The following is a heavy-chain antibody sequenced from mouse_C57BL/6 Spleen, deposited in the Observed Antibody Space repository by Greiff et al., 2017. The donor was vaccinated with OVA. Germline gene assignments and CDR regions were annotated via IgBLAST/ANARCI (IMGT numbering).Heavy chain of an antibody. CDR3: ARGGYTVVADYFDY. D-gene: IGHD1-1*01. Sequence: QVQLQQSGAELARPGASVKLSCKASGYTFTSYGISWVKQRTGQGLEWIGEIYPRSGNTYYNEKFKGKATLTADKSSSTAYMELRSLTSEDSAVYFCARGGYTVVADYFDYWGQGTTLTVSS. J-gene: IGHJ2*01. CDR2: IYPRSGNT. CDR1: GYTFTSYG. V-gene: IGHV1-81*01.